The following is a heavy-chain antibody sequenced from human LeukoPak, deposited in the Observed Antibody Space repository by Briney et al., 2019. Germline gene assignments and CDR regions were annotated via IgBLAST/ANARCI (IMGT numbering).Heavy chain of an antibody. V-gene: IGHV4-38-2*01. CDR2: IYPSGNT. CDR3: AREYCGASCSRDY. Sequence: SETLSLTCAVSGYSISSGYYWGWIRQPPGKGLEWIGSIYPSGNTYCNPSLKSRVTISLHTSKNHFSLNLSSVTAADTAVYYCAREYCGASCSRDYWGQGTLVTVSS. J-gene: IGHJ4*02. CDR1: GYSISSGYY. D-gene: IGHD2-21*01.